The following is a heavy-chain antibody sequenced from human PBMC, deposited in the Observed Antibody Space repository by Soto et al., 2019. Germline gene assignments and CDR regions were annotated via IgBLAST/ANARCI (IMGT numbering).Heavy chain of an antibody. CDR2: IYYSGST. Sequence: SETMSLTCTVSGGNISSYYWSWIRQTTGKGLEWIGYIYYSGSTNYNPSLKSRVTISVDTSKNQFSLKLSSVTAADTAVYYCARGGYFDWLIYYYYGMDVWGQGTTVTVSS. CDR1: GGNISSYY. J-gene: IGHJ6*02. V-gene: IGHV4-59*01. CDR3: ARGGYFDWLIYYYYGMDV. D-gene: IGHD3-9*01.